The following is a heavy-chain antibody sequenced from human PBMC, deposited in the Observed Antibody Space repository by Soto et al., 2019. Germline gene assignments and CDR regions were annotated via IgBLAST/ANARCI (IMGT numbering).Heavy chain of an antibody. V-gene: IGHV6-1*01. D-gene: IGHD3-9*01. J-gene: IGHJ6*02. CDR1: GDSVSSNSAA. CDR3: ARLYYDILTGYYSDYYYYGMDV. CDR2: TYYRSKWYN. Sequence: QVPLQQSGPGLVKPSQTLSLTCAISGDSVSSNSAAWNWIRQSPSRGLEWLGRTYYRSKWYNDYAVSVKSRITITPDTSKNQFSLQLNSVTPEDTAVYYCARLYYDILTGYYSDYYYYGMDVWGQGTTVTVSS.